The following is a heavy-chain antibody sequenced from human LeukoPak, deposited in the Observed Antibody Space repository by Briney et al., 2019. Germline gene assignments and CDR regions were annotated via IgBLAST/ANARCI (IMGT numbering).Heavy chain of an antibody. CDR3: ASDSGHAFYF. J-gene: IGHJ3*01. CDR1: GFTFSTAW. CDR2: IYSDGSDK. V-gene: IGHV3-74*01. Sequence: PGGSLRLSCGASGFTFSTAWMHWVRQAPGKGLVWVSRIYSDGSDKTYADSVRGRFTISRDNAKNTVYLQMNSLRAEDSAAYYCASDSGHAFYFWGQGTMVTV. D-gene: IGHD3-10*01.